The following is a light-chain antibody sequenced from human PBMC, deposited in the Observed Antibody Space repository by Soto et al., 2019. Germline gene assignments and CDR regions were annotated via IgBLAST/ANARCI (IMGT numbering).Light chain of an antibody. V-gene: IGKV3-11*01. J-gene: IGKJ4*01. CDR1: QSVGTY. CDR2: DSS. Sequence: TQSPSSLSASVGDRVTITCRASQSVGTYFAWYQQKPGQAPRLLIYDSSNRATGIPARFSGSGSGTDFTLTISSLEPEDFAVYYCQQRSDWPSTFGGGTKVEIK. CDR3: QQRSDWPST.